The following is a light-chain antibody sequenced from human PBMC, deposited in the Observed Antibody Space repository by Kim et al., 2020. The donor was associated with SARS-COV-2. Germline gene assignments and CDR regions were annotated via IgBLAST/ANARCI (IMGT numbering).Light chain of an antibody. V-gene: IGKV3-15*01. Sequence: SPGESATLSCRASESVSTNLAWYQQKTGQAPRLLIYGAFIRATGVPARLSGSGSGTEFTLSISSLQSEDSALYYCQQYNKWPPLTFGGGTKVDIK. CDR1: ESVSTN. CDR3: QQYNKWPPLT. J-gene: IGKJ4*01. CDR2: GAF.